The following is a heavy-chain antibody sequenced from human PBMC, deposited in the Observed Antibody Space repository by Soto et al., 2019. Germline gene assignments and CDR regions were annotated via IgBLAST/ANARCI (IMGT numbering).Heavy chain of an antibody. CDR2: IYYSGST. Sequence: SETLSLTCTVSGGSISSGGYCWSWIRQHPGKGLEWIGYIYYSGSTYYNPSLKSRVTMSVDTSKNQFSLELSSVTAADTAVYYCARENYYGLHYFDSWGQGTLVTVSS. CDR1: GGSISSGGYC. V-gene: IGHV4-31*03. J-gene: IGHJ4*02. CDR3: ARENYYGLHYFDS. D-gene: IGHD3-10*01.